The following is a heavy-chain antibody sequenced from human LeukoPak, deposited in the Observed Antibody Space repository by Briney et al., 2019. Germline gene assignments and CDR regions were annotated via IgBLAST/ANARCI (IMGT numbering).Heavy chain of an antibody. J-gene: IGHJ3*02. V-gene: IGHV4-30-2*01. Sequence: SETLSLTCSVSGGSISSGGFYWSWIRQPPGKGLEWIGYIYRSVTTYYTPSLKSRVTISVDRSKNQFSLKLTSLTAADTAVYYCARDFEDEYDRGDAFDIWGPGTMVTVSS. CDR2: IYRSVTT. D-gene: IGHD3-16*01. CDR3: ARDFEDEYDRGDAFDI. CDR1: GGSISSGGFY.